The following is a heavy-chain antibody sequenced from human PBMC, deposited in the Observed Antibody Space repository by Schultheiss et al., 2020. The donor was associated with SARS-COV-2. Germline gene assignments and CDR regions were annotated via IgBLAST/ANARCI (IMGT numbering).Heavy chain of an antibody. D-gene: IGHD3-10*01. CDR2: ISSSSNTI. CDR3: ARVRYYGSSPFDY. V-gene: IGHV3-11*01. J-gene: IGHJ4*02. CDR1: GFTFSDYY. Sequence: GESLKISCAASGFTFSDYYMSWIRQAPGKGLEWLSYISSSSNTIYYGDSVKGRFTISRDNAKNSLYLQMNSLRAEDTALYYCARVRYYGSSPFDYWGQGTLVTVSS.